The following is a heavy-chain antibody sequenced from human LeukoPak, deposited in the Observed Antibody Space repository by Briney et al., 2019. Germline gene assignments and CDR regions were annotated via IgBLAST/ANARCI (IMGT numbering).Heavy chain of an antibody. D-gene: IGHD4-23*01. CDR2: IDPKRDPKRGGT. Sequence: ASVKISCKASGYSFTGYYLHWVRLAPGQELEWMGWIDPKRDPKRGGTNYAQKFQGRVTMTRDTSVSTVYMELSSLRSDDTAIYYCARATSGGNTIDYWGQGTLVTVSS. J-gene: IGHJ4*02. CDR1: GYSFTGYY. V-gene: IGHV1-2*02. CDR3: ARATSGGNTIDY.